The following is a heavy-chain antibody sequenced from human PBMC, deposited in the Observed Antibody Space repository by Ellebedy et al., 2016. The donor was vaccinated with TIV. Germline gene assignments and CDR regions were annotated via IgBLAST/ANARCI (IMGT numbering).Heavy chain of an antibody. CDR2: IWYDGSNK. Sequence: GESLKISXAASGFTFSNYGMHWVRQAPGKGLEWVAVIWYDGSNKFYADSVKGRFTISRDNAKNSLYLQMNSLRAEDTALYYCAKDHSSGWYSYFDYWGQGTLVTVSS. J-gene: IGHJ4*02. CDR3: AKDHSSGWYSYFDY. V-gene: IGHV3-33*03. CDR1: GFTFSNYG. D-gene: IGHD6-19*01.